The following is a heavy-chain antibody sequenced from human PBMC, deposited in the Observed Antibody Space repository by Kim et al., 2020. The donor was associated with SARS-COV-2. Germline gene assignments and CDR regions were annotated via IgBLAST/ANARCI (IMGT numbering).Heavy chain of an antibody. CDR1: GFTFSSYW. J-gene: IGHJ6*02. V-gene: IGHV3-74*01. D-gene: IGHD3-3*01. CDR3: ARGWTVLRLDV. CDR2: INSDGSST. Sequence: GGSLRLSCEASGFTFSSYWMHWVRQAPGKGLVWVSRINSDGSSTSYADSVKGRFTISRDNAKNTLYLQMNSLRAEDTAVYFCARGWTVLRLDVWGQGTTVTVSS.